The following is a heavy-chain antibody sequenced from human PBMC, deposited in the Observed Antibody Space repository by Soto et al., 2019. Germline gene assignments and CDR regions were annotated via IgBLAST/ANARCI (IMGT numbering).Heavy chain of an antibody. V-gene: IGHV4-34*01. Sequence: QVQLQQWGAGLLKTSETLSLTCAVYGGSFGGYYWSWIRQPPGKGLEWIGEINHSGSTNYNSSLKSRVTISVDTSKNQFSLKLSSVTAADTSVYYCASLVVPAAPSYYYYGMDVWGQGTTVTVSS. D-gene: IGHD2-2*01. CDR2: INHSGST. CDR1: GGSFGGYY. CDR3: ASLVVPAAPSYYYYGMDV. J-gene: IGHJ6*02.